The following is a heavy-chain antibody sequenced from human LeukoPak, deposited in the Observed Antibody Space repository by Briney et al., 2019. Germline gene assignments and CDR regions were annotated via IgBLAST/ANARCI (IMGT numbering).Heavy chain of an antibody. CDR3: ARVFYYDSKGY. V-gene: IGHV3-33*01. D-gene: IGHD3-22*01. CDR1: GFTFSSYG. Sequence: GRSLRLSCAASGFTFSSYGMHWVRQAPGKGLEWVAVIWYDGSNKYYADSVKGRFTISRDNSKNTLYLQMNSLRAEDTAVYYCARVFYYDSKGYWGQGTLVTVSS. CDR2: IWYDGSNK. J-gene: IGHJ4*02.